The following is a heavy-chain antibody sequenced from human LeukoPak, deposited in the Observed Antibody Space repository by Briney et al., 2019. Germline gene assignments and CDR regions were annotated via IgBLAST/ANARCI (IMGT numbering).Heavy chain of an antibody. Sequence: GGSLRLSCAASGFTFSSYAMHWVRQAPGKGLGWVAVISYDGSNKYYADSVKGRFTISRDNSKNTLYLQMNSLRAEDTAVYYCARDPLGTRPGFDYWGQGTLVTVSS. D-gene: IGHD1-1*01. J-gene: IGHJ4*02. V-gene: IGHV3-30*04. CDR2: ISYDGSNK. CDR1: GFTFSSYA. CDR3: ARDPLGTRPGFDY.